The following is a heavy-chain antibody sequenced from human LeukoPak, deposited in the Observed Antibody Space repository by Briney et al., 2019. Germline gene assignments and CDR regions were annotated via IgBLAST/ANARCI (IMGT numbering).Heavy chain of an antibody. CDR1: GFTFSNYW. J-gene: IGHJ4*02. Sequence: GGSLRLSCAASGFTFSNYWMSWVRQAPGKGLQWVANIKQDGSEKYYVDSVKGRFTISRDNAKSSLYLQMNSLRAEDTAVYYCARGGGPRHWLISIPEYSFDYWGQGILVTVSS. CDR3: ARGGGPRHWLISIPEYSFDY. D-gene: IGHD2-2*01. V-gene: IGHV3-7*01. CDR2: IKQDGSEK.